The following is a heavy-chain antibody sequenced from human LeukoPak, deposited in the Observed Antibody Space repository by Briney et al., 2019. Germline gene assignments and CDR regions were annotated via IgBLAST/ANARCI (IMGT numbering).Heavy chain of an antibody. CDR2: INPNGGST. J-gene: IGHJ2*01. CDR1: GYTFTSYY. D-gene: IGHD3-22*01. V-gene: IGHV1-46*01. Sequence: ASVKVSCKASGYTFTSYYMHWVQQAPGQGLEWMGIINPNGGSTNYAQKFQGRVTMTRDTSTSTVYMELSSLRSEDTAVYYCARAQSSGRYWYFDLWGRGTLVTVSS. CDR3: ARAQSSGRYWYFDL.